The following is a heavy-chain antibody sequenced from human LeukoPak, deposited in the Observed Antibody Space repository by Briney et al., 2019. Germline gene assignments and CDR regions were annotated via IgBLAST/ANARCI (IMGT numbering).Heavy chain of an antibody. CDR1: GFRFRDFW. CDR3: ARFGYIGWILEY. CDR2: INQGGSMK. V-gene: IGHV3-7*01. D-gene: IGHD5-12*01. J-gene: IGHJ4*02. Sequence: GGSLRLSCAASGFRFRDFWMTWVRQAPGKGLEWVANINQGGSMKYYVDSVKGRFTISIDNAKRSRYVQMNSMRDDDTAVYYWARFGYIGWILEYWGEGTLVTVSS.